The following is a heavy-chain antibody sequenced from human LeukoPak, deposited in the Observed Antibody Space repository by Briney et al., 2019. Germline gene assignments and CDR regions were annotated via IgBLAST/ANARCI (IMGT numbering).Heavy chain of an antibody. D-gene: IGHD2-15*01. CDR3: ARSPRYCSGGSCRTLDY. Sequence: PGGSLRLSCAASGFTFSSYEMNWVRQAPGKGLAWVSYISSSGSTIYYADSVKGRFTISRDNAKNSLYLQMNSLRAEDTAVYYCARSPRYCSGGSCRTLDYWGQGTLVTVSS. CDR1: GFTFSSYE. CDR2: ISSSGSTI. J-gene: IGHJ4*02. V-gene: IGHV3-48*03.